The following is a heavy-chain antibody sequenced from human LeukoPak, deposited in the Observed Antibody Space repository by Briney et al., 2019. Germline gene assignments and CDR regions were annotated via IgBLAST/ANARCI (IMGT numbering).Heavy chain of an antibody. J-gene: IGHJ2*01. D-gene: IGHD3-22*01. CDR1: GFTFSSYG. V-gene: IGHV3-30*18. CDR3: AKGYYYDSSGYYWYFDL. CDR2: ISYDGSNK. Sequence: GGFLRLSCAASGFTFSSYGMHWVRQAPGKGLEWVAVISYDGSNKYYADSVKGRFTISRDNSKNTLYLQMNSLRAEDTAVYYCAKGYYYDSSGYYWYFDLWGRGTLVTVSS.